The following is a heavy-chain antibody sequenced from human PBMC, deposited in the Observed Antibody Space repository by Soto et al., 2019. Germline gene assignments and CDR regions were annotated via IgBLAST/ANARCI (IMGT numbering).Heavy chain of an antibody. J-gene: IGHJ3*01. CDR2: IKQAESEK. CDR1: GFPLSSYW. CDR3: ARVDWRLASYV. Sequence: EVQLVESGGGLVQPGGSLRISCAASGFPLSSYWMTWVRQAPGKGLEWVANIKQAESEKNYVDSVKGRFTISRDNAKSSVYLQINSLRVEDTATYDCARVDWRLASYVCGQGTMVSVSS. V-gene: IGHV3-7*04. D-gene: IGHD3-3*01.